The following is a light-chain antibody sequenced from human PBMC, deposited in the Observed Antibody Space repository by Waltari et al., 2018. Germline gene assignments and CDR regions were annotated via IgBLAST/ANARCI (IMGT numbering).Light chain of an antibody. CDR2: LAS. Sequence: DVVMNQSPLSLAVTPGEPASMSCRSNQSLLDRNGYSYLDWYLQRPGQSPQLLIYLASTRASGVPDRFSGSGSGAAFTLKISRVEAEDVGVYYCMQTRQSPQTFGQGTKVDIK. CDR1: QSLLDRNGYSY. J-gene: IGKJ1*01. CDR3: MQTRQSPQT. V-gene: IGKV2-28*01.